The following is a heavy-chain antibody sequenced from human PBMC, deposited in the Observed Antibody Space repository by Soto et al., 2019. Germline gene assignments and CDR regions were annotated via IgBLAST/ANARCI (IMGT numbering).Heavy chain of an antibody. CDR2: MSHHGSVQ. V-gene: IGHV3-30*18. CDR3: AKDVYNSGLDNYFDS. Sequence: HPGGSLRLSCSASGFGLTNYGIHLIRQSPGKGLEWVAMMSHHGSVQHYGDSVMGRFTISRDDSKNTVYLQMNGLRVEDTGVYYCAKDVYNSGLDNYFDSWCQGILVTVSS. CDR1: GFGLTNYG. D-gene: IGHD1-1*01. J-gene: IGHJ5*01.